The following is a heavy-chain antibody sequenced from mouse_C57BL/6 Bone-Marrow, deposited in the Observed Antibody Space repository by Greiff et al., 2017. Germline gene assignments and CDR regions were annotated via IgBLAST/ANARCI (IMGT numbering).Heavy chain of an antibody. D-gene: IGHD4-1*01. V-gene: IGHV6-3*01. J-gene: IGHJ3*01. CDR3: TYPNWASWFAY. CDR1: GFTFSNYW. CDR2: IRLKSDNYAT. Sequence: EVKLVESGGGLVQPGGSMKLSCVASGFTFSNYWMHWVRQSPEKGLEWVAQIRLKSDNYATTYAESVKGRFTISRDDSKSSVYLQMNNLRAVDTGIYYCTYPNWASWFAYWGQGTLVTVSA.